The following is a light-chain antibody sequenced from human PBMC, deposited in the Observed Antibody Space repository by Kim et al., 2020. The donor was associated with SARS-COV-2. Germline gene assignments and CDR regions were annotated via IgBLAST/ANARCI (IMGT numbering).Light chain of an antibody. V-gene: IGKV2-30*01. CDR1: LSLVKKGGKPS. Sequence: QPASISLRVKLSLVKKGGKPSVNWLHQGPGQSPRRLSYQVSKRDSGVPDRFSGSGSGTDFTLEISGVEAEDVGVYYCLQGTHWPKTFGQGTKLEIK. J-gene: IGKJ2*01. CDR3: LQGTHWPKT. CDR2: QVS.